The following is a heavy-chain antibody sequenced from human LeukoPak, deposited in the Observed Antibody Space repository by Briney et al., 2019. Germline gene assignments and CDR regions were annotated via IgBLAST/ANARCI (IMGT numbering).Heavy chain of an antibody. Sequence: ASVKVSCKASGYTFTGYYMHWVRQAPGQGLEWMGWINPNSGGTNYAQKFQGRVTMTRDTSISTAYMELSRLRSDDTAVYYCARVNRKRDYDFWSGYYASTDGEYGYWGQGTLVTVSS. CDR2: INPNSGGT. J-gene: IGHJ4*02. D-gene: IGHD3-3*01. CDR3: ARVNRKRDYDFWSGYYASTDGEYGY. V-gene: IGHV1-2*02. CDR1: GYTFTGYY.